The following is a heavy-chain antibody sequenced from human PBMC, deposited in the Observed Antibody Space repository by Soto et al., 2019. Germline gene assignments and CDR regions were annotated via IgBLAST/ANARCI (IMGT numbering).Heavy chain of an antibody. J-gene: IGHJ4*02. D-gene: IGHD3-16*01. V-gene: IGHV1-18*01. CDR2: INAYNGNT. CDR3: ARDWFGIDY. Sequence: QVQLVQSGAEVKQPGASVKVSCKASGYTFTSYGISWVRQAPGQGLEWMGWINAYNGNTNYAQNLQGRVTMTTDTSTGTADMERRSLRSDDTAVYYCARDWFGIDYWGQGTLVTVSS. CDR1: GYTFTSYG.